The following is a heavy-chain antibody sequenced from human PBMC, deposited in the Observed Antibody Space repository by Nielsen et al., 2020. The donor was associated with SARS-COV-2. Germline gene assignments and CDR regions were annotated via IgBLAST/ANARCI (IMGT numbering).Heavy chain of an antibody. V-gene: IGHV4-59*01. D-gene: IGHD1-26*01. CDR2: IHYSGIT. CDR3: ARKVGAHDY. CDR1: GASISSSY. J-gene: IGHJ4*02. Sequence: GSLRLSCTVSGASISSSYWSWVRQPPGKGLEWIGYIHYSGITNYNPSLKSRVTMSVDTSNNHFSLRLSAVTAADTAVYYCARKVGAHDYWGQGTLVTVS.